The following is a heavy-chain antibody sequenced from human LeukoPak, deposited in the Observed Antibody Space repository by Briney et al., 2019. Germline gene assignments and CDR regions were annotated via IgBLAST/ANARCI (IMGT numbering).Heavy chain of an antibody. CDR2: IYYSGST. V-gene: IGHV4-30-4*08. D-gene: IGHD6-19*01. CDR3: ARDREVAVAGTDY. Sequence: SQTLSLTCTVSGGSISSGDYYWSWIRQPPGKGLEWIGYIYYSGSTYYNPSLKSRVTISVDTSKNQFSLKLSSVTAADTAVYYCARDREVAVAGTDYWGQGTLVTASS. CDR1: GGSISSGDYY. J-gene: IGHJ4*02.